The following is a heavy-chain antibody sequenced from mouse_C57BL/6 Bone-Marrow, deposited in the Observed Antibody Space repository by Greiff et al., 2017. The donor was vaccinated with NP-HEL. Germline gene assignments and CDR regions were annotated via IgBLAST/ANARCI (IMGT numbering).Heavy chain of an antibody. D-gene: IGHD4-1*01. CDR2: IHPNSGST. Sequence: QVQLKQPGAELVKPGASVKLSCKASGYTFTSYWMHWVKQRPGQGLEWIGMIHPNSGSTNYNEKFKSKATLTVDKSSSTAYMQLSSLTSEDSAVYYCARWELGILADWGQGTLVTVSA. CDR1: GYTFTSYW. V-gene: IGHV1-64*01. CDR3: ARWELGILAD. J-gene: IGHJ3*01.